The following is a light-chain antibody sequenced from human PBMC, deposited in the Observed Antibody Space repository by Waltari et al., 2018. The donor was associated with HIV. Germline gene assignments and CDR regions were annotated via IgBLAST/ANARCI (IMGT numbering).Light chain of an antibody. CDR1: QSISNY. J-gene: IGKJ1*01. CDR2: AAS. Sequence: DIQMTPSPSSLSASVGDSVTITCRASQSISNYLNWYQQKPGKAPKLLIYAASSLQSGVPSRFSGSGSGTDFTLTISSLQPEDFATYYCQQSYSTPWTFGQGTKVEIK. V-gene: IGKV1-39*01. CDR3: QQSYSTPWT.